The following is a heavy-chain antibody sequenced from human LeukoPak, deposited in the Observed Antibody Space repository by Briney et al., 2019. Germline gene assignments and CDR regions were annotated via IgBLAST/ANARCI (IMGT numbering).Heavy chain of an antibody. CDR1: AFTFSSYA. CDR3: AKGKVSDS. V-gene: IGHV3-23*01. J-gene: IGHJ4*02. D-gene: IGHD3-10*01. CDR2: ISGSGGST. Sequence: GGSLRPSCAASAFTFSSYAMSWVRQTPGKGLEWVSAISGSGGSTYYADSVEGRFTISRDNSNNTLYLQMNSLRAEDTAVYYCAKGKVSDSWGQGTLVTVSS.